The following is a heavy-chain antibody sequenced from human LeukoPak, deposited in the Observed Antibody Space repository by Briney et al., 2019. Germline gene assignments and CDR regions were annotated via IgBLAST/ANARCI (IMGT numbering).Heavy chain of an antibody. Sequence: GGSLRLSCSAPGFTFSSYAMHWVRQAPGKGLEWVAVILYDGVNKNYTDSVKGRFTISRDNSKNTLYLHMNSLRAEDTAVYYCARSMYSAKSPAFDYWGQGTLVTVSS. CDR3: ARSMYSAKSPAFDY. V-gene: IGHV3-30-3*01. CDR1: GFTFSSYA. J-gene: IGHJ4*02. D-gene: IGHD1-26*01. CDR2: ILYDGVNK.